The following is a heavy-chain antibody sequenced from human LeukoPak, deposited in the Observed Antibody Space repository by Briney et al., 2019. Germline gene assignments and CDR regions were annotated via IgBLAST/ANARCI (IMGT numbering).Heavy chain of an antibody. CDR3: ARNDVLVATLDY. J-gene: IGHJ4*02. V-gene: IGHV3-21*01. CDR2: ISSSGNYI. Sequence: PGGSLRLSCAASGFTFSNFGMNWVRQAPGKGLEWVSSISSSGNYIYYADSVKGRFTISRDNAKNSLYLQMNTLGAEDTAVYYCARNDVLVATLDYWGQGTLVTVSS. CDR1: GFTFSNFG. D-gene: IGHD2-8*02.